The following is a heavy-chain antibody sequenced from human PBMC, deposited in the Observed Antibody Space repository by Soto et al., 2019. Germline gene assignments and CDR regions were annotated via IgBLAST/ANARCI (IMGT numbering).Heavy chain of an antibody. CDR2: IYWDDDK. D-gene: IGHD1-26*01. CDR1: GFSLSTSGVG. J-gene: IGHJ4*02. V-gene: IGHV2-5*02. Sequence: SGPTLVNPTQTLTLTCTFSGFSLSTSGVGVGWIRQPPGKALEWLALIYWDDDKRYSPSLKSRLTITKDTSKNQVVLTMTNVDPVDTVTYYCARRKGAARSYYFDYWGQGTLVTVSS. CDR3: ARRKGAARSYYFDY.